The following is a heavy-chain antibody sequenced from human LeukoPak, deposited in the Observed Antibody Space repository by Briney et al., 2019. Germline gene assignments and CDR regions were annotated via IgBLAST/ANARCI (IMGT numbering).Heavy chain of an antibody. CDR2: ISYDASKK. CDR1: GFTFSTYA. J-gene: IGHJ5*02. Sequence: QTGGSLRLSCAASGFTFSTYAMHWVRQAPGKGLEWVAVISYDASKKYYADSVKGRSTISRDNSKSALYLQMNSLRAEDTAVYYCARGGLYYYDSRNWFDPWGQGTLVTVSS. D-gene: IGHD3-22*01. CDR3: ARGGLYYYDSRNWFDP. V-gene: IGHV3-30*04.